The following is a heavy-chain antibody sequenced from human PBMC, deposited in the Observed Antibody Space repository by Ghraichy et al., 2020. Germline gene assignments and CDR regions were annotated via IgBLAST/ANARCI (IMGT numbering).Heavy chain of an antibody. CDR3: AKGLSTVTTHLPFSYPENDAFDI. D-gene: IGHD4-17*01. V-gene: IGHV3-23*01. Sequence: GALRLSCAASGFTFSSYAMSWVRQAPGKGLEWVSAISGSGGSTYYADSVKGRFTISRDNSKNTLYLQMNSLRAEDTAVYYCAKGLSTVTTHLPFSYPENDAFDIWGQGTMVTVSS. CDR2: ISGSGGST. J-gene: IGHJ3*02. CDR1: GFTFSSYA.